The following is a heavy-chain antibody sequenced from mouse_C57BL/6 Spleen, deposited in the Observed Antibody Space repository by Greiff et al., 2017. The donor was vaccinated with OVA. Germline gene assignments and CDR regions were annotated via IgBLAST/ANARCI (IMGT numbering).Heavy chain of an antibody. Sequence: EVKLMESGPGLVKPSQSLSLTCSVTGYSITSGYYWNWIRQFPGNKLEWMGYISYDGSNNYNPSLKNRISITRDTSKNQFFLKLNSVTTEDTATYYCARVDTTVVFDYWGQGTTLTVSS. J-gene: IGHJ2*01. CDR1: GYSITSGYY. V-gene: IGHV3-6*01. CDR2: ISYDGSN. CDR3: ARVDTTVVFDY. D-gene: IGHD1-1*01.